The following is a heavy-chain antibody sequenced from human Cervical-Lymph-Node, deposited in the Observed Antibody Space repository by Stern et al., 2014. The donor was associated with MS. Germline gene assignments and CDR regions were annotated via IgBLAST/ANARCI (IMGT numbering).Heavy chain of an antibody. CDR2: IFPRDSNT. V-gene: IGHV5-51*03. CDR3: ARSPATPSGYDRFDY. Sequence: VQLMQSGAEVKKPGESLKISCEASGYLFDDYWIGWVRQMSGRGLELVAIIFPRDSNTRYSPSVQGQVTISAAKSISTASLPRSSRKPSAPAIYYWARSPATPSGYDRFDYWGQGALVTVSS. D-gene: IGHD5-12*01. CDR1: GYLFDDYW. J-gene: IGHJ4*02.